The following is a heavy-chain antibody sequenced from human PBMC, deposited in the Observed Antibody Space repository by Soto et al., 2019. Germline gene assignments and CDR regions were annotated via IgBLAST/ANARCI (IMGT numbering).Heavy chain of an antibody. D-gene: IGHD2-21*02. CDR2: MYSTGST. J-gene: IGHJ6*02. CDR1: GGSISSYY. Sequence: QVQLQESGPGLVKTSETLSLTCTVSGGSISSYYWSWIRQPPGKGLEWIGYMYSTGSTVYNPSLTSRVTISVDTSKNQFSLKLNAVSAADTAVYYCARDLWGYCGTDCYPLDVWGQGTTVTVSS. V-gene: IGHV4-59*01. CDR3: ARDLWGYCGTDCYPLDV.